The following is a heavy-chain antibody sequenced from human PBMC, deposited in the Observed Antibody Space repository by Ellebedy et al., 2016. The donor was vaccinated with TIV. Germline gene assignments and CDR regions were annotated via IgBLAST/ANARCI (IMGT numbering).Heavy chain of an antibody. J-gene: IGHJ1*01. CDR2: IKQDGSEK. CDR3: ARDAPNFGVQPGPEYFQH. D-gene: IGHD3-3*01. V-gene: IGHV3-7*01. Sequence: GGSLRLXXAASGFTFSSYWMSWVRQAPGKGLEWVANIKQDGSEKYYVDSVKGRFTISRDNAKNSLYLQMNSLRAEDTAVYYCARDAPNFGVQPGPEYFQHWGQGTLVTVSS. CDR1: GFTFSSYW.